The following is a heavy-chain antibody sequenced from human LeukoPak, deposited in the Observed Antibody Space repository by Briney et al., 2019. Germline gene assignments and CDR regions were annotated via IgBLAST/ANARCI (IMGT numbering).Heavy chain of an antibody. CDR3: AKGLVGGTFRAPDY. CDR1: GFTFSSYG. V-gene: IGHV3-30*02. D-gene: IGHD1-26*01. CDR2: IWYDGSNK. Sequence: SGGSLRLSCAASGFTFSSYGMHWVRQAPGKGLEWVAVIWYDGSNKYYADSVKGRFTISRDNSKNTLYLQMNSLRPEDTAVFYCAKGLVGGTFRAPDYWGQGTLVTVSS. J-gene: IGHJ4*02.